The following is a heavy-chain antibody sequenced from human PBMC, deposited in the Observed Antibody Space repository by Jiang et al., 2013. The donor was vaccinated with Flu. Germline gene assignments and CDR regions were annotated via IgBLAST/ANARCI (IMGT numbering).Heavy chain of an antibody. D-gene: IGHD6-19*01. CDR3: AREGHSPYSSGWFVY. J-gene: IGHJ4*02. V-gene: IGHV3-11*01. Sequence: ISRDNAKNSLYLQMNSLRAEDTAVYYCAREGHSPYSSGWFVYWGQGTLVTVSS.